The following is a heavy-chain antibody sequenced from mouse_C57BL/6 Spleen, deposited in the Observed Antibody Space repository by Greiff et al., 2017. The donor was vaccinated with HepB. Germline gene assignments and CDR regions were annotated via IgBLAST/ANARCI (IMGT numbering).Heavy chain of an antibody. CDR1: GFSLSTSGMG. CDR2: RYWDDDN. D-gene: IGHD3-3*01. J-gene: IGHJ3*01. V-gene: IGHV8-12*01. CDR3: ARGCGSWVGY. Sequence: QVTLKVSGPGILQSSQTLSLTCSFSGFSLSTSGMGVSWIRQPSGKGLEWLAHRYWDDDNRYNPSLKSRLTIPEDTSRNQVFLKITSVDTAGTATYYCARGCGSWVGYWGQGTLVTVSA.